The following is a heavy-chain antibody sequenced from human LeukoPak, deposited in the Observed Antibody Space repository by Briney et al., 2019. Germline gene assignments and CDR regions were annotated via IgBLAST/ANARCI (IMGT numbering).Heavy chain of an antibody. Sequence: SETLSLTCTVSGGSISSYYWSWIRQPPGKGLEWIGYIYYSGSTNYNPSLKSRVTISVDTSKNQFSLKLGSVTAADTAVYYCARAPGSSSWYYFDYWGQGTLVTVSS. CDR2: IYYSGST. D-gene: IGHD6-13*01. V-gene: IGHV4-59*01. CDR3: ARAPGSSSWYYFDY. CDR1: GGSISSYY. J-gene: IGHJ4*02.